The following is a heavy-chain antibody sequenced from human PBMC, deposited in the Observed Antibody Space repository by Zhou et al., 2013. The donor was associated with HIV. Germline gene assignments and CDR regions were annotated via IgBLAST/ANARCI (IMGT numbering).Heavy chain of an antibody. D-gene: IGHD1-26*01. Sequence: QVQLVQSGAEVKKPGSSVKVSCKASGGTFSSYAISWVRQAPGQGLEWMGRIIPILGIANYAQKFQGRVTITADKSTSTAYMELSSLRSEDTAVYYCARPVGATNDAFDIWGQGDNGHRLF. V-gene: IGHV1-69*04. CDR2: IIPILGIA. J-gene: IGHJ3*02. CDR1: GGTFSSYA. CDR3: ARPVGATNDAFDI.